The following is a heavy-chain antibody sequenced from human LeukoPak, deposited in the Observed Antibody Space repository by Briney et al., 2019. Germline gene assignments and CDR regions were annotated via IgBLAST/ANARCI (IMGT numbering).Heavy chain of an antibody. CDR3: ARVVPAAKNYYYSYYMDV. CDR1: GFTFSSYA. Sequence: QPGGSLRLSCAASGFTFSSYAMRWVRQAPGKGLEYVSAFSSNGGSTYYANSVKGRFTISRDNSKNTLYLQMGSLRAEDMAVYYCARVVPAAKNYYYSYYMDVWGKGTTVTVSS. D-gene: IGHD2-2*01. CDR2: FSSNGGST. J-gene: IGHJ6*03. V-gene: IGHV3-64*01.